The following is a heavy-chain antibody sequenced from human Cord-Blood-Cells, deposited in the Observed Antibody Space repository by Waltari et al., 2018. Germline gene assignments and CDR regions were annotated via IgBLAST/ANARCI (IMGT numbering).Heavy chain of an antibody. CDR2: ISSSSSYI. CDR3: ARGYCTNGVCYFDY. J-gene: IGHJ4*02. CDR1: GFTFSSYS. V-gene: IGHV3-21*01. D-gene: IGHD2-8*01. Sequence: EVQLVESGGGLVKPGGSLRLSCAASGFTFSSYSMNWVRQAPGKGLEWVSSISSSSSYISYADSVKGQFTISRDNPKNSLYLQMNSLGAEDTAVYYCARGYCTNGVCYFDYWGQGTLVTVSS.